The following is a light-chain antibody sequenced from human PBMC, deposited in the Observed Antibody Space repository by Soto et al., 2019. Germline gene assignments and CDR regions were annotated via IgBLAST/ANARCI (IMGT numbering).Light chain of an antibody. CDR3: GTWDNSLSAV. J-gene: IGLJ2*01. V-gene: IGLV1-51*01. Sequence: VLTQPPPVSAAPGQKVTISCSGSSSNVGSNYVSWYQQLPGTAPKLLIYDNGKRSSGIPDRFSGSQSGTSATLGITGLQTGDEADYYCGTWDNSLSAVFGGGTK. CDR2: DNG. CDR1: SSNVGSNY.